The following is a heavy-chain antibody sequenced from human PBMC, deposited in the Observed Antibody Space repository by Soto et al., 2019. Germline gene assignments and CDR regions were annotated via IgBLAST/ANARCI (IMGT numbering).Heavy chain of an antibody. CDR1: GGSISSISYY. J-gene: IGHJ4*02. CDR3: ARERPIVGATPFDY. CDR2: IYYSGST. Sequence: SETLSLTCTVSGGSISSISYYWGWIRQPPRKGLEWIGSIYYSGSTYYNPSLKSRVTISVDTSKNQFSLKLSSVTAADTAVYYCARERPIVGATPFDYWGQGTLVTVSS. D-gene: IGHD1-26*01. V-gene: IGHV4-39*02.